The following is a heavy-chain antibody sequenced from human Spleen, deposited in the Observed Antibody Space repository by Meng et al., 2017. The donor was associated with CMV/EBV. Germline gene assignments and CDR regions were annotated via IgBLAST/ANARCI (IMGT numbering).Heavy chain of an antibody. Sequence: GETLKISCAASGFTFIAYELTWVRQAPGKGLEWVSYISSSGSTKYYADAVKGRFTISRDNARNSLYLQTNSLRAEDTAIYYCARDGWREYQLEKQGWSDYWGQGTLVTVSS. CDR2: ISSSGSTK. D-gene: IGHD1-1*01. V-gene: IGHV3-48*03. CDR1: GFTFIAYE. CDR3: ARDGWREYQLEKQGWSDY. J-gene: IGHJ4*02.